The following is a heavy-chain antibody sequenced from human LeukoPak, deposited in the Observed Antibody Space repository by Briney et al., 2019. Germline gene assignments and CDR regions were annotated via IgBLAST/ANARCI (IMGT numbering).Heavy chain of an antibody. CDR2: INSYNDNR. CDR3: ARFGSNYYDSSGYYHFDY. J-gene: IGHJ4*02. V-gene: IGHV1-18*01. CDR1: GYKFSSYG. Sequence: ASVKVSCKASGYKFSSYGMTWVRQAPGQGLEWMGWINSYNDNRNYAQKVQGRVTMTSDTSTSTAYMELSSLRSEDTAVYYCARFGSNYYDSSGYYHFDYWGQGTLVTVSS. D-gene: IGHD3-22*01.